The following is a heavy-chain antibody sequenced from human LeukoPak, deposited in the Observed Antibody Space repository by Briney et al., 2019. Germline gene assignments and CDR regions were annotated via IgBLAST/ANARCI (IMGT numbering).Heavy chain of an antibody. CDR2: IIPIFGTA. J-gene: IGHJ4*03. V-gene: IGHV1-69*06. CDR1: GGTFSSYA. D-gene: IGHD4-17*01. Sequence: VTVSCKASGGTFSSYAISWVRQAPGKGLDWMGRIIPIFGTANYAQKFLGRVTITADKSTSTAYMELSSLRSEDTAVYYCARGYGDNEGGGYWGQLTMVTFSS. CDR3: ARGYGDNEGGGY.